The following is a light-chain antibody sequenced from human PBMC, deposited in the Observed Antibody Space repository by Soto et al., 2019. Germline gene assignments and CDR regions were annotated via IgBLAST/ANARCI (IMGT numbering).Light chain of an antibody. CDR2: GAS. CDR1: QSVGSN. J-gene: IGKJ1*01. V-gene: IGKV3-15*01. Sequence: EIVMTQSPATLSVSQGERATLSCRASQSVGSNLAWYQQKPGQAPRLLIYGASTRATGIPARFSGSGSGTEFTLTISSLQSEDFAVYYCQQYNNWPWTFGQGTKVDIK. CDR3: QQYNNWPWT.